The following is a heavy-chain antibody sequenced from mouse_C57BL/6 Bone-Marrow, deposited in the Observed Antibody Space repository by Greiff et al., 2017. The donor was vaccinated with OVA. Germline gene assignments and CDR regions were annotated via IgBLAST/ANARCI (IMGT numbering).Heavy chain of an antibody. Sequence: EVKLQQSGAELVRPGASVKLSCTASGFNIKDDYMHWVKQRPEQGLEWIGWIDPENGDTEYASKFQGKATITADTSSNTAYLQLSSLTSEDTAVYYCTSSLRRWDYCGQGTTLTVSS. CDR3: TSSLRRWDY. D-gene: IGHD1-2*01. CDR2: IDPENGDT. CDR1: GFNIKDDY. J-gene: IGHJ2*01. V-gene: IGHV14-4*01.